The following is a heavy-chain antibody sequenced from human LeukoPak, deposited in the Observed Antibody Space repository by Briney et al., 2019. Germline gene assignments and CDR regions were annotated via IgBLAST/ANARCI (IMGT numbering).Heavy chain of an antibody. D-gene: IGHD3-9*01. CDR3: ARDGAILTGYYTPLDY. V-gene: IGHV1-18*01. Sequence: ASVKVSCKASGYTFTSYDINWVRQATGQGLEWMGWISAYNGNTNYAQKLQGRVTMTTDTSTSTAYMELRSLRSDDTAVYYCARDGAILTGYYTPLDYWGQGTLVTVSS. CDR2: ISAYNGNT. CDR1: GYTFTSYD. J-gene: IGHJ4*02.